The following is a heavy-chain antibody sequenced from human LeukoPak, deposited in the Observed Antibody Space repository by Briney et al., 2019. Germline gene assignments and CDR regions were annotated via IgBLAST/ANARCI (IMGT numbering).Heavy chain of an antibody. V-gene: IGHV3-33*08. J-gene: IGHJ6*02. Sequence: GGSLRLSCAASGFTFSSYSMNWVRQAPGRGLEWVAVIWYDGSNKYYADSVKGRFTISRDNSKNTLYLQMNSLRAEDTAVYYCARALRVVPAAIGRAYYGMDVWGQGTTVTVSS. CDR1: GFTFSSYS. D-gene: IGHD2-2*01. CDR2: IWYDGSNK. CDR3: ARALRVVPAAIGRAYYGMDV.